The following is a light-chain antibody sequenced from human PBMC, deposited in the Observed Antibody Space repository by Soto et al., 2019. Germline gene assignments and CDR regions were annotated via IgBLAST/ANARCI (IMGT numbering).Light chain of an antibody. CDR2: LAS. CDR1: HSVNNN. Sequence: MLMTQSPSTLSXXTGETATIXCRAEHSVNNNLAWYQQKPGQAPNLLIYLASTRATGVPARFNGSGFGTDFTLTISSLVPEDFAVYYCQQYFRSGTFGQGTKVDIK. CDR3: QQYFRSGT. V-gene: IGKV3D-15*01. J-gene: IGKJ1*01.